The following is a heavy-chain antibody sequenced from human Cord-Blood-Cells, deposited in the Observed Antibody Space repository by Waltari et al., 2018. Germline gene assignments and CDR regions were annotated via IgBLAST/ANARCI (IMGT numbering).Heavy chain of an antibody. V-gene: IGHV1-18*04. Sequence: QVQLVQSGAEVKKPVASVKVSCKASGYTFTSYGISWVRQAPGQGLWWLGWISAYNGNTNYAQKLQGRGTMTTEPSTSTAYMELRRLRSDDTAVYYCARMSIAARRDHYYYMDVWGKGTTVTVSS. J-gene: IGHJ6*03. CDR1: GYTFTSYG. D-gene: IGHD6-6*01. CDR3: ARMSIAARRDHYYYMDV. CDR2: ISAYNGNT.